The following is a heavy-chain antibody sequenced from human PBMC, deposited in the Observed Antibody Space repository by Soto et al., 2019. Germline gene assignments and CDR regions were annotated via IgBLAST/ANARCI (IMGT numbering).Heavy chain of an antibody. V-gene: IGHV4-31*03. J-gene: IGHJ4*02. Sequence: QVQLQESGPGLVKSSQTLSLTCTVSGGSISSGGSYWSWIRQRPGKGLEWIGYIFSSDSFYYTPSLKGRVVILADTSKNQFPLKLSSVTDADTAVYYCARAPETPPIFGVVRPYFFDFWGQGTLVTVSS. CDR2: IFSSDSF. CDR3: ARAPETPPIFGVVRPYFFDF. D-gene: IGHD3-3*01. CDR1: GGSISSGGSY.